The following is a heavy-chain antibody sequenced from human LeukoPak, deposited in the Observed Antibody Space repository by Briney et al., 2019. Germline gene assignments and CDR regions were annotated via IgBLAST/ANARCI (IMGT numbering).Heavy chain of an antibody. Sequence: KPGGSLRLSCAASGCTFSSYSMNWVRQAPGKGLEWVSSISSSSSYIYYADSVKGRFTISRDNAKNSLYLQMNSLRAEDTAVYYCARGLRRGVIITEKALWGHGTLVTVSS. CDR2: ISSSSSYI. CDR1: GCTFSSYS. CDR3: ARGLRRGVIITEKAL. V-gene: IGHV3-21*01. J-gene: IGHJ4*01. D-gene: IGHD3-10*01.